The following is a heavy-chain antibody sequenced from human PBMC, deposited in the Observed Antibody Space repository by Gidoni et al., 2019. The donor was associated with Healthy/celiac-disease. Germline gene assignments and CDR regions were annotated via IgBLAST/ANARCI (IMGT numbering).Heavy chain of an antibody. CDR3: ARAPGESIAVAGTEMAY. CDR1: GGTFSSYA. CDR2: IIPIFGTA. D-gene: IGHD6-19*01. V-gene: IGHV1-69*01. J-gene: IGHJ4*02. Sequence: QVQLVQSGAEVKKPGSSVKVSCKASGGTFSSYAISWVRQAPGQGLEWMGGIIPIFGTANYAQKFQGRVTITADESTSTAYMELSSLRSEDTAVYYCARAPGESIAVAGTEMAYWGQGTLVTVSS.